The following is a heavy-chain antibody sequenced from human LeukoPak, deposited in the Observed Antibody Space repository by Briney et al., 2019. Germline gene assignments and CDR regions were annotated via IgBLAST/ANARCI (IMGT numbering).Heavy chain of an antibody. CDR2: INSDGGST. D-gene: IGHD1-7*01. Sequence: PGGSLRLSCAASGFTFSSCWMHWVRQAPGKGLVWVARINSDGGSTSYADSVKGRFTISRDNAKNTLYLQMSSLRVEDTAVYYCARVTSLTGTIFDSWGQRTLATVSS. J-gene: IGHJ4*02. CDR1: GFTFSSCW. CDR3: ARVTSLTGTIFDS. V-gene: IGHV3-74*01.